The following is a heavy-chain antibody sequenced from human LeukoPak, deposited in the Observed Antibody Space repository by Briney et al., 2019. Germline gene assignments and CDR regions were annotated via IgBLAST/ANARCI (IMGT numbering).Heavy chain of an antibody. CDR1: GGSISSYY. J-gene: IGHJ3*02. CDR2: IYYSGST. V-gene: IGHV4-59*12. CDR3: ARDRPPLSSGSYYGDAFDI. D-gene: IGHD3-10*01. Sequence: SETLSLTCTVSGGSISSYYWSWIRQPPGKGLEWIGYIYYSGSTNYNPSLKSRVTISVDTSKNQFSVRLTSVTAADTAVYYCARDRPPLSSGSYYGDAFDIWGQGTMVTVSS.